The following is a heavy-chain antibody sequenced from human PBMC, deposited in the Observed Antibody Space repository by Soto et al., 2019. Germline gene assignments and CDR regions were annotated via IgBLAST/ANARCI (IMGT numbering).Heavy chain of an antibody. Sequence: VQLVESGGGLVKPGGSLRLSCAASGFTFSSYSMNCVRQAPGKRLERVSSISSSSSYIYYAVSVKGGFTISGDNAKYSRCVQVNSLRAEDTAVYYCARGGGGLQMGEGDYWGQGTLVTVSS. CDR3: ARGGGGLQMGEGDY. D-gene: IGHD1-26*01. J-gene: IGHJ4*02. CDR2: ISSSSSYI. V-gene: IGHV3-21*01. CDR1: GFTFSSYS.